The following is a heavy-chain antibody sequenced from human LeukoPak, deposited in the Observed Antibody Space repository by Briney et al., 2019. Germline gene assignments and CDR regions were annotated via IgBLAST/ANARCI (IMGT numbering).Heavy chain of an antibody. J-gene: IGHJ3*02. Sequence: PGGSLRLSCEASGFTFSNYSMNWVRQAPGKGLEWVSYIRSSGSTIYYADSVKGRFTIHRDNAKNSLYLQMNSLRAEDTAVYYCARAKRNGFDIWGQGTMVTVSS. CDR2: IRSSGSTI. CDR3: ARAKRNGFDI. CDR1: GFTFSNYS. V-gene: IGHV3-48*01.